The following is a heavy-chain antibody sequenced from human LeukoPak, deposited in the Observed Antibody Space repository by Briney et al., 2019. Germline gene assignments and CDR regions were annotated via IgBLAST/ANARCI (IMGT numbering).Heavy chain of an antibody. V-gene: IGHV3-23*01. CDR3: ALRGGQPDPFDY. J-gene: IGHJ4*02. CDR1: GYTFSSHA. Sequence: PGGSLRLSCAAFGYTFSSHAMSWVRQAPGKGLEWVSAISTSGGSTYYADSVKGRFTISRDNSRNTLYLQMNSLRAEDTAIYYCALRGGQPDPFDYWGQGTLVTVSP. D-gene: IGHD3-10*01. CDR2: ISTSGGST.